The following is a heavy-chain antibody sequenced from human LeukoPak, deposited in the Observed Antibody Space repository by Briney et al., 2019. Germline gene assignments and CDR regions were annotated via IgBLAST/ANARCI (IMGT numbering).Heavy chain of an antibody. CDR2: IYYSGST. J-gene: IGHJ4*02. CDR1: GGSISSYY. D-gene: IGHD6-13*01. Sequence: SETLSLTCTVSGGSISSYYWSWIRQPPGKGLEWIGYIYYSGSTNYNPSLKSRVTISVDTPKNQFSLKLSSVTAADTAVYYCAGDHLQLANFDYWGQGTLVTVSS. V-gene: IGHV4-59*01. CDR3: AGDHLQLANFDY.